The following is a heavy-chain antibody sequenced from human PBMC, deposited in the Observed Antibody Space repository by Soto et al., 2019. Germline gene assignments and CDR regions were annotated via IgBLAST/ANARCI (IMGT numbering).Heavy chain of an antibody. V-gene: IGHV1-3*01. J-gene: IGHJ5*02. CDR1: GYTFTSYG. D-gene: IGHD2-8*02. CDR3: VRTHVSATGIDCFDT. Sequence: GASVKVSCKASGYTFTSYGIHWVRQAPGQRLEWMGWINAANGDTKYSPKFQGRVTITRDTSASTAYMELSSLRSEDTAVYYCVRTHVSATGIDCFDTWGQGTLVTVSS. CDR2: INAANGDT.